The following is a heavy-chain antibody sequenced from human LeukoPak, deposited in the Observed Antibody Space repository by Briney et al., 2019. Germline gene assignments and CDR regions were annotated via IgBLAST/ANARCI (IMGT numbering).Heavy chain of an antibody. D-gene: IGHD2-8*01. CDR1: GFIFSSYA. V-gene: IGHV3-23*01. CDR3: AKDRSCINGVCRGDFDY. Sequence: GGSLRLSCAASGFIFSSYAMSWVRQAPGKGPEWVSTISGSGGSTYYADSVKGRFTISRDNSKNTVYLQMNSLRAEDTAVYYCAKDRSCINGVCRGDFDYWGQGTLVTVSS. CDR2: ISGSGGST. J-gene: IGHJ4*02.